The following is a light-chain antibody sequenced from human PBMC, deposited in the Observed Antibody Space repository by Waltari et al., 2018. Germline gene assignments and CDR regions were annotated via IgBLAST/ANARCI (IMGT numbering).Light chain of an antibody. J-gene: IGLJ2*01. CDR3: SSYAGNNNLV. V-gene: IGLV2-8*01. CDR1: SRDSGRYTY. Sequence: QSALTQPPSASGSPGQSVTISCPGPSRDSGRYTYASWYQLPPGKAPQLLIHEVSKRPSGVPDRFSGSKSGNTASLTVSGLQAEDEADYSCSSYAGNNNLVFGGGTKLTVL. CDR2: EVS.